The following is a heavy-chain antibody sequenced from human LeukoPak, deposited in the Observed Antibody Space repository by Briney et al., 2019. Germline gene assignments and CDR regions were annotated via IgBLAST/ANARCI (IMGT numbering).Heavy chain of an antibody. Sequence: ASVKVSCKASGYTFTSYYMHWVRQAPGQGLEWMGIINPSGGSTSYAQKFQGRVTMTRDTSTSTVYMELSSLRSEDTAVYCCASTHRGLYYFDYWGQGTLVTVSS. D-gene: IGHD3-16*01. CDR2: INPSGGST. V-gene: IGHV1-46*03. CDR1: GYTFTSYY. CDR3: ASTHRGLYYFDY. J-gene: IGHJ4*02.